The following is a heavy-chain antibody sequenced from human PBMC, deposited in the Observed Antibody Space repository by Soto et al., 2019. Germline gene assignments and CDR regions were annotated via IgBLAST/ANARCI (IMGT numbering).Heavy chain of an antibody. V-gene: IGHV3-21*01. D-gene: IGHD7-27*01. Sequence: EVQLVESGGGLVKPGGSLRLSCAASGFTFSSYSVNWVRQAPGKGLEWVSSISSSSSYIYYADSVKGRFTISRDNAKNSLNVQMNSLRAEDTAVYYCSRDTGDMGYFDLWGRGTLVTVSS. CDR2: ISSSSSYI. CDR1: GFTFSSYS. CDR3: SRDTGDMGYFDL. J-gene: IGHJ2*01.